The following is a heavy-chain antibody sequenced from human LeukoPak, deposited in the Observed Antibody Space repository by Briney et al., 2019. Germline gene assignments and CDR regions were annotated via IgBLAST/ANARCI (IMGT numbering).Heavy chain of an antibody. J-gene: IGHJ3*02. D-gene: IGHD3/OR15-3a*01. CDR1: GYTLTSYA. Sequence: ASVKVSCKSSGYTLTSYAMNWVRQAPGQGLEWMGWINPKTGSPNYPQGFTGRFGFSLDTSVTTAYLQISSLKDEDTAGYSCARSGFWTDHPAFHIWGQGTMVTVSS. CDR2: INPKTGSP. CDR3: ARSGFWTDHPAFHI. V-gene: IGHV7-4-1*02.